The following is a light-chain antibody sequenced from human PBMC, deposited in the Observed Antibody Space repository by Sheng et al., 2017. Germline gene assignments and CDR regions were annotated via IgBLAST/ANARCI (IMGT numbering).Light chain of an antibody. Sequence: DIQMTQSPSSLSASVGDKVTITCRTSQTISTHLNWYQQKSGKAPKLLINAASSLQSGVPSRFSGSGSGTYFTLTISGLQPEDLATYYCQLGRSFGQGTKLEIK. CDR2: AAS. CDR3: QLGRS. CDR1: QTISTH. V-gene: IGKV1-39*01. J-gene: IGKJ2*01.